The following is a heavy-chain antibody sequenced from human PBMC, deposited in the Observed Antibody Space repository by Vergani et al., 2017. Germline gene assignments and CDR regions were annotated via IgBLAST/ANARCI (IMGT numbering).Heavy chain of an antibody. J-gene: IGHJ6*03. V-gene: IGHV4-34*10. CDR1: GGSFSVDY. CDR2: IVHSGST. Sequence: QLQLQESGPGLVKPSETLSLTCTVYGGSFSVDYWSWIRQPPGKGLVWMGEIVHSGSTNYNQSLKSRVTISVDTSKNQFSLKLSSVTAADTAIYYCARGPRIPARRDTTYYMDVWGKXP. D-gene: IGHD6-6*01. CDR3: ARGPRIPARRDTTYYMDV.